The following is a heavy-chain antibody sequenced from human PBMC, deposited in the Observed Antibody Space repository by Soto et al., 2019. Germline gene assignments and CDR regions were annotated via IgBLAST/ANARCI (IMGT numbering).Heavy chain of an antibody. J-gene: IGHJ1*01. CDR1: GFTFDDYA. Sequence: PGGSLRLSCAASGFTFDDYAMHWVRQVPGKGLEWVSGINWNSGSIGYAGSVKGRFAISRDNAKNSLHLQMNSLRAEDTAFYYCVKDESINWYSGHFRHWGQGTLVTVSS. V-gene: IGHV3-9*01. CDR2: INWNSGSI. CDR3: VKDESINWYSGHFRH. D-gene: IGHD6-13*01.